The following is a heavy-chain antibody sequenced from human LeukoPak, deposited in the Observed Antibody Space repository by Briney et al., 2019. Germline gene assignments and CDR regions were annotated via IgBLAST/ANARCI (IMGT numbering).Heavy chain of an antibody. D-gene: IGHD1/OR15-1a*01. CDR2: INSSGST. Sequence: PSETLSLTCIVSGGSFSSYYWTWVRRPAGKGLEWIGRINSSGSTNYNPPLRSRVTMSVDTSKNQFSLELTSVTAADTAVYYCARGGRDTNNEREYDHWGQGTLVTVSS. V-gene: IGHV4-4*07. CDR1: GGSFSSYY. CDR3: ARGGRDTNNEREYDH. J-gene: IGHJ4*02.